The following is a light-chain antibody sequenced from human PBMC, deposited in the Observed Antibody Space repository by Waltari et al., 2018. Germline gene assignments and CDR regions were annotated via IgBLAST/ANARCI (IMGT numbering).Light chain of an antibody. CDR1: ETVTSH. CDR2: DVS. V-gene: IGKV3D-15*01. CDR3: QQYDKWPPYT. Sequence: EIVMTQSPAVLSVSPGQRATLSCRASETVTSHLAWYQQKPGQAPRLLIYDVSTRAAGIPARFSGSGSETEFTLTITSLQSEDFAVYFCQQYDKWPPYTFGQGTKLEIK. J-gene: IGKJ2*01.